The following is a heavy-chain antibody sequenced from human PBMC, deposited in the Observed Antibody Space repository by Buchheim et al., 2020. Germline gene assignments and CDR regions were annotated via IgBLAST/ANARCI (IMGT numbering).Heavy chain of an antibody. CDR2: IKEDGSEG. CDR3: ARGTRDYYGMDV. V-gene: IGHV3-7*01. CDR1: GFTFSSYW. J-gene: IGHJ6*02. Sequence: EVQLVESGGGLVQPGGSLRLSCAASGFTFSSYWMTWVRQAPGKGLEWVANIKEDGSEGYYVDSVKGRFTISRANAMNSLFLQMSSLRAEDTAVYYCARGTRDYYGMDVWGQGTT.